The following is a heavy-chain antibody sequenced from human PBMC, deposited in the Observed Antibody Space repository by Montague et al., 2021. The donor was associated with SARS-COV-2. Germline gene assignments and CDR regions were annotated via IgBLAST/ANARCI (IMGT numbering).Heavy chain of an antibody. Sequence: SETLSLTCTVSGGSISSSSYYWGWIRQPPGKGLEWIGSIYYSGSTXYNPSLKSRVTISVDTSKNQFSLKLSSVTAADTAVYYCARDREVVGNWFDPWGQGTLVTVSS. J-gene: IGHJ5*02. CDR2: IYYSGST. CDR3: ARDREVVGNWFDP. CDR1: GGSISSSSYY. V-gene: IGHV4-39*07. D-gene: IGHD2-2*01.